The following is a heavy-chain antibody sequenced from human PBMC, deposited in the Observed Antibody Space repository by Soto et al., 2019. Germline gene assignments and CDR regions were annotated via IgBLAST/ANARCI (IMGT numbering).Heavy chain of an antibody. D-gene: IGHD3-3*01. CDR1: GFTFSSYA. Sequence: GSLRLSCAASGFTFSSYAMSWVRQAPGKGLEWVSAISGSGGSTYYADSVKGRFTISRDNSKNTLYLQMNSLRAEDTAVYYCAKLDFWSGYPTAPFDYWGQGTLVTVSS. CDR2: ISGSGGST. V-gene: IGHV3-23*01. J-gene: IGHJ4*02. CDR3: AKLDFWSGYPTAPFDY.